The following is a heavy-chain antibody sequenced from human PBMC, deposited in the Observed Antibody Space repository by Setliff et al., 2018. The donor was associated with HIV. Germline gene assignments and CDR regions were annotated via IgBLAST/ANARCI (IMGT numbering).Heavy chain of an antibody. CDR1: GFTFSDYY. CDR2: ISSSGSTI. Sequence: PGGSLRLSCAASGFTFSDYYMSWIRQAPGKGLEWVSYISSSGSTIYYADSVKGRFTISRDNAKNSLYLQRNSLRAEDTAVYYCARVVYDFWSGYYGPYYYYMDVWGKGTTVTVSS. CDR3: ARVVYDFWSGYYGPYYYYMDV. J-gene: IGHJ6*03. V-gene: IGHV3-11*04. D-gene: IGHD3-3*01.